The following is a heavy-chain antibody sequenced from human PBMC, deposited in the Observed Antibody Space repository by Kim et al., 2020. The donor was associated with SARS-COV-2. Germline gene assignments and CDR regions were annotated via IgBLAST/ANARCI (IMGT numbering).Heavy chain of an antibody. Sequence: SMTVRFTISRDNSKNTLYLQMNSLRAEDTAVYYCARDYYDSSGYSFGFDYWGQGTLVTVSS. J-gene: IGHJ4*02. D-gene: IGHD3-22*01. CDR3: ARDYYDSSGYSFGFDY. V-gene: IGHV3-30*01.